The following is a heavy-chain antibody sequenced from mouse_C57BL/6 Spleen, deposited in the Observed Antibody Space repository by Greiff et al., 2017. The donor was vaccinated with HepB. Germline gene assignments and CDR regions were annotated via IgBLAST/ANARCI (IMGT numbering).Heavy chain of an antibody. CDR2: IYPGDGDT. V-gene: IGHV1-82*01. CDR1: GYAFSSSW. CDR3: ARFSNEAMDY. D-gene: IGHD2-5*01. Sequence: QVQLQQSGPELVKPGASVKISCKASGYAFSSSWMNWVKQRPGKGLEWIGRIYPGDGDTNYNGKFKGKATLTADKSSSTAYMQLSSLTSEDSAVYFCARFSNEAMDYWGQGTSVTVSS. J-gene: IGHJ4*01.